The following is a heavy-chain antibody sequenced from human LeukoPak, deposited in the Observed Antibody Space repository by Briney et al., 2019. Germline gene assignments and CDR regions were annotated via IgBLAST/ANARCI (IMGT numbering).Heavy chain of an antibody. D-gene: IGHD3-22*01. V-gene: IGHV4-59*01. CDR3: AREGSDYYDSSGYDY. Sequence: SETLSLTCTVSGGSINGYYWTWIRQPPGKGLEWIGYIYYSGSTNYNPSLKSRVTISVDTSKNQFSLKLSSVTAADTAVYYCAREGSDYYDSSGYDYWGQGTLVTVSS. CDR2: IYYSGST. J-gene: IGHJ4*02. CDR1: GGSINGYY.